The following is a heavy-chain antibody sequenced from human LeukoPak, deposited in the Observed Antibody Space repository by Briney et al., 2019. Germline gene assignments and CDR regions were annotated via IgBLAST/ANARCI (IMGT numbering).Heavy chain of an antibody. CDR2: HYWNNDK. Sequence: TLSLTCTVSSGSISTSNYYWGWVRQPPGKALEWLAVHYWNNDKSYSPSLKSRLTVTKDSSKNQVVLIMTNMDPVDTATYYCAYKGRGSGSFTMWGQGTLVTVSS. CDR3: AYKGRGSGSFTM. J-gene: IGHJ4*02. V-gene: IGHV2-5*01. CDR1: SGSISTSNYY. D-gene: IGHD3-10*01.